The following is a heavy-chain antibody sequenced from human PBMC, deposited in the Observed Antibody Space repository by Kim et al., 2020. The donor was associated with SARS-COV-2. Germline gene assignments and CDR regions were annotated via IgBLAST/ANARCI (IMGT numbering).Heavy chain of an antibody. V-gene: IGHV7-4-1*02. Sequence: ASVKVSCKASGYTFTSYAINWVRQAPGQGLEWMGWINTNTGNPTYAQGFTGRFVFSLDTSVSTAYLQISSLKAEDTAVYYCARTASGNERTNRWPFDIWGQGTMVTVSS. CDR2: INTNTGNP. CDR3: ARTASGNERTNRWPFDI. CDR1: GYTFTSYA. J-gene: IGHJ3*02. D-gene: IGHD1-1*01.